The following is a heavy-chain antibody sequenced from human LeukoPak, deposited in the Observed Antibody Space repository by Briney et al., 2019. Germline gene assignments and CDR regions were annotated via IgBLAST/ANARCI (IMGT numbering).Heavy chain of an antibody. D-gene: IGHD2-21*02. CDR3: ARADGDWKRYRQH. V-gene: IGHV4-31*03. Sequence: PSQTLSLTCTVSGGSISSGGYYWSWIRQQPEKGLELIGYIYFIGTTYYNPSLRSRITISVDTSKNQVSLRLSSVTAADTAVYYCARADGDWKRYRQHWGQGTLVSVSS. CDR2: IYFIGTT. J-gene: IGHJ1*01. CDR1: GGSISSGGYY.